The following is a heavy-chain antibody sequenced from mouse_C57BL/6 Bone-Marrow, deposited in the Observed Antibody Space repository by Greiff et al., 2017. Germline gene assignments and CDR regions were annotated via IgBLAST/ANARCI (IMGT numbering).Heavy chain of an antibody. CDR1: GFSFNTYA. CDR3: VRDHYYGSSLDY. J-gene: IGHJ2*01. D-gene: IGHD1-1*01. CDR2: IRSKSNNYAT. V-gene: IGHV10-1*01. Sequence: EVKLMESGGGLVQPKGSLKLSCAASGFSFNTYAMNWVRQAPGKGLEWVARIRSKSNNYATYYADSVKDRFTISRDDSESMLYLQMNNLKTEDTAMYYCVRDHYYGSSLDYWGQGTTLTVSS.